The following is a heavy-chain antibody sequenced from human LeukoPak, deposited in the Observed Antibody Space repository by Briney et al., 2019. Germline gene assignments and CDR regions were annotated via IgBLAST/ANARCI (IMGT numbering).Heavy chain of an antibody. CDR2: IYTSGST. Sequence: TSETLSLTCTVSGGSISSYYWSWLRQPAGKGLEWIGRIYTSGSTNYNPSLKSRVTMSVDTSKNQFSLKLSTVTAADTAVYYCARESVVVPAAMTYYYYMDVWGKGTTVTVSS. J-gene: IGHJ6*03. CDR1: GGSISSYY. D-gene: IGHD2-2*01. CDR3: ARESVVVPAAMTYYYYMDV. V-gene: IGHV4-4*07.